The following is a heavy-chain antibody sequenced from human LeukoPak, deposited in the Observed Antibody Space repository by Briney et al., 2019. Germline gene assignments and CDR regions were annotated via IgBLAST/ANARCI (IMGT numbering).Heavy chain of an antibody. V-gene: IGHV6-1*01. CDR1: VDSVSSNSAA. J-gene: IGHJ4*02. CDR3: ARGVERNDY. Sequence: SQTLSLTCAISVDSVSSNSAAWNWVRQSPERGLEWLGRTFYRSKWYNEYAVSVKGRITINPDTSKNQFSLQVNSVTPDDTAVYYCARGVERNDYWGQGTLVTVSS. CDR2: TFYRSKWYN. D-gene: IGHD1-1*01.